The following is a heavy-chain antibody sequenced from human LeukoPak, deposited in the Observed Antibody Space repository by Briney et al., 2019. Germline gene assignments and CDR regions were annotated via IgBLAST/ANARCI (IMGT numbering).Heavy chain of an antibody. CDR3: VKGTSYCSSTSCPRHYFDY. J-gene: IGHJ4*02. V-gene: IGHV3-64D*06. Sequence: PGGSLRLFCSASGFTFSSYAMHWVRQAPGKGLEYVSAISSNGGSTYYADSVKGRFTISRDNSKNTLYLQMSSLRAEDTAVYYCVKGTSYCSSTSCPRHYFDYWGQGTLVTVSS. CDR1: GFTFSSYA. D-gene: IGHD2-2*01. CDR2: ISSNGGST.